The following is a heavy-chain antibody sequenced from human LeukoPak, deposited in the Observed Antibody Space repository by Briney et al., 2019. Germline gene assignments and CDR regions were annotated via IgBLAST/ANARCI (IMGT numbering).Heavy chain of an antibody. V-gene: IGHV3-21*01. D-gene: IGHD2-2*01. CDR1: GFTFSSYS. Sequence: GGSLRLSCAASGFTFSSYSMNWVRQAPGKGLEWVSSISSSSSYIYYADSVKGRFTISRDNAKNSLYLQMNSLRAEDTAVYYCAYIVVVPAAKKRHAFDIWGQGTMVTVSS. CDR2: ISSSSSYI. J-gene: IGHJ3*02. CDR3: AYIVVVPAAKKRHAFDI.